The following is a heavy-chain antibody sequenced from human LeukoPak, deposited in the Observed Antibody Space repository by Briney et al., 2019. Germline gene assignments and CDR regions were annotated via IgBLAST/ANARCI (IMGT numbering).Heavy chain of an antibody. CDR3: ARGYSGDDDFFY. J-gene: IGHJ4*02. CDR1: GFTFSNYA. Sequence: QAGGSLRLSCAASGFTFSNYAMRWVRQAPGKGLERVSYISGTGDNTQYADSVKGRFTTSRDNSKNTVSLQINNLRAEDTAVYYCARGYSGDDDFFYWGQGTLVTVSS. V-gene: IGHV3-23*01. CDR2: ISGTGDNT. D-gene: IGHD5-12*01.